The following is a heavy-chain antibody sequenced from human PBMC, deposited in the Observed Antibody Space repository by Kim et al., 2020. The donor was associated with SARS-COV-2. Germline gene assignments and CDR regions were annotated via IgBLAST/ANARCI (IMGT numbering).Heavy chain of an antibody. CDR3: ARDQSLGYSTRAFDP. CDR2: IYYGGST. V-gene: IGHV4-59*01. J-gene: IGHJ5*02. CDR1: GGSISKYY. Sequence: SETLSLTCTVSGGSISKYYWSWIRQPPGKGLEWIGYIYYGGSTNYNPSLKSRVTISVDTSKNQFSLKLSSVTAADTAVYYCARDQSLGYSTRAFDPWGQGTLVTVSS. D-gene: IGHD2-2*01.